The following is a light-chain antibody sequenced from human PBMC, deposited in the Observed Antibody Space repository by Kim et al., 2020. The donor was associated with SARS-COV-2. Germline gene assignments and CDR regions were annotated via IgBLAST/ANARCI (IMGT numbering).Light chain of an antibody. V-gene: IGKV1-9*01. Sequence: IQLTQSPSFLSASVGDRVTITCRASQGITSYLAWYQQKPGKAPNLLIYAASTLQSGVPSRFSGSGSETEFTLTISSLQPEDFATYYCQQLFDYPVTFGQGTRLEIK. J-gene: IGKJ5*01. CDR3: QQLFDYPVT. CDR2: AAS. CDR1: QGITSY.